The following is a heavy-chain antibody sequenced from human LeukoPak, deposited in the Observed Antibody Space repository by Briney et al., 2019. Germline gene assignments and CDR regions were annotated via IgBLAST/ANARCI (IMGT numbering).Heavy chain of an antibody. V-gene: IGHV1-3*04. Sequence: ASVKVSCTASGYSFTSYAIHWVRQAPGQRPEWMGWINTGDDNTKYSQKFQDRVTITRDTSASTAYMELSSLRSEDTAVYYCARGPPYYYDSSGPGYHWGQGTLVTVSS. D-gene: IGHD3-22*01. CDR1: GYSFTSYA. J-gene: IGHJ5*02. CDR2: INTGDDNT. CDR3: ARGPPYYYDSSGPGYH.